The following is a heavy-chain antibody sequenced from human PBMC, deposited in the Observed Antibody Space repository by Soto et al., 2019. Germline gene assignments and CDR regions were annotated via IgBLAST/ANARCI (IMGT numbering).Heavy chain of an antibody. D-gene: IGHD2-15*01. Sequence: ASVKVSCKASGYTFTSYGISWVRQAPGQGLEWMGWISAYNGNTNYAQKLQGRVTMTTDTSTSTAYMELRSLRSEDTAVDGCAREVEGYCSGGSCYDYWGQGTLVTVSS. V-gene: IGHV1-18*01. CDR2: ISAYNGNT. CDR1: GYTFTSYG. J-gene: IGHJ4*02. CDR3: AREVEGYCSGGSCYDY.